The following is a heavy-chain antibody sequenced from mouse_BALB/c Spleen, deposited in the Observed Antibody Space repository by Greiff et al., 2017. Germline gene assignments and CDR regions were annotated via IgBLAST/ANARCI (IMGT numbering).Heavy chain of an antibody. CDR1: GFTFSSYA. J-gene: IGHJ2*01. D-gene: IGHD1-1*02. CDR3: ARGPYGHFDY. V-gene: IGHV5-6-5*01. CDR2: ISSGGST. Sequence: EVQGVESGGGLVQPGGSLKLSCAASGFTFSSYAMSWVRQTPEKRLEWVASISSGGSTYYPDSVKGRFTISRDNARNILYLQMSSLRSEDTAMYYCARGPYGHFDYWGQGTTLTVSS.